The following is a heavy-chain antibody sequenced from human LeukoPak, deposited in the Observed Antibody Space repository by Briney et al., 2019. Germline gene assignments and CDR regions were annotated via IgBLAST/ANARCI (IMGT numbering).Heavy chain of an antibody. CDR1: GVSITSYY. CDR3: ACLTTADAFDI. Sequence: SETLSLTCTVSGVSITSYYWTWIRQPAGKGLEWIGRIHASGSTTYNPSLKSRVTISVDTSKNQFSLKLSSVTAADTAVYYCACLTTADAFDIWGQGTMVTVSS. J-gene: IGHJ3*02. CDR2: IHASGST. V-gene: IGHV4-4*07. D-gene: IGHD3-22*01.